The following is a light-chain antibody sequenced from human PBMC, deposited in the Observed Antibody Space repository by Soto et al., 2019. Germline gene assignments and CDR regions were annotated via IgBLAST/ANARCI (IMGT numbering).Light chain of an antibody. CDR1: QSVLYSSNNKNY. V-gene: IGKV4-1*01. Sequence: DIVMTQSPDSLAVSLGERATINCKSSQSVLYSSNNKNYLAWYQQKPGQPPKLLIYWASTRESWVPDRFSGSGSGTDFTLTISSLQAEDVAVYYCQQYYSTPWTFSQGTKVEIK. CDR2: WAS. CDR3: QQYYSTPWT. J-gene: IGKJ1*01.